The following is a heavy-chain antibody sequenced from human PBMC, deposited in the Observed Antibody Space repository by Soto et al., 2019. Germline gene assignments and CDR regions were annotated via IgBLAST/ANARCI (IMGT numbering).Heavy chain of an antibody. J-gene: IGHJ5*02. Sequence: GASVKVSCKASGYTFTSYGISWVRQAPGQGLEWMGWISAYNGNTNYAQKLQGRVTMTTDTSTTTAYMELRSLRSDVTAVYYCARDSRDPFGAYNWFDPWGQGTLVTVSS. CDR1: GYTFTSYG. D-gene: IGHD3-16*01. V-gene: IGHV1-18*04. CDR2: ISAYNGNT. CDR3: ARDSRDPFGAYNWFDP.